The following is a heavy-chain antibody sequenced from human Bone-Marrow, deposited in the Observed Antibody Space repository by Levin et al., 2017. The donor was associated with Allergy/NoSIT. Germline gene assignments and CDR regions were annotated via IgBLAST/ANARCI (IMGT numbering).Heavy chain of an antibody. CDR2: VSYDGRNT. J-gene: IGHJ3*01. V-gene: IGHV3-30*03. CDR3: VRGGYFGSGTYYRYDAFDV. Sequence: GGSLRLSCTVSGFMFSNYGIHWVRQAPGKGLEWVAVVSYDGRNTDFVDSVKGRFTISRDNSKNTLFLQMNSLRIEDTAMYFCVRGGYFGSGTYYRYDAFDVWGRGTMVTVSS. D-gene: IGHD3-10*01. CDR1: GFMFSNYG.